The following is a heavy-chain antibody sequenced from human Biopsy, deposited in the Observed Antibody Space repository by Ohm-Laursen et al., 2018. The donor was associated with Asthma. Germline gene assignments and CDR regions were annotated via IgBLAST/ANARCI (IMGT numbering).Heavy chain of an antibody. CDR2: VFYSGTT. CDR3: ARVASYGYVYYGIDV. J-gene: IGHJ6*02. D-gene: IGHD3-16*01. Sequence: PSQTPSLACTVFGVCIGNLDYLWPWLGKSLGKGLVWIGFVFYSGTTHYSGSLERRLFLSMDTARNELSMNLRTLTAADSAVYFCARVASYGYVYYGIDVWGPGTTVSV. CDR1: GVCIGNLDYL. V-gene: IGHV4-30-4*01.